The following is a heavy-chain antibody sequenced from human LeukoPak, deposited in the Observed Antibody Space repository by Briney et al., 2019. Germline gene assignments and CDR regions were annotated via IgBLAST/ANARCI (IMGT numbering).Heavy chain of an antibody. CDR3: ARDEGYSGDYYYYYIDI. CDR2: IYYSGST. J-gene: IGHJ6*03. Sequence: KSSETLSLTCTVSGGSISSSSYYWGWIRQPPGKGLEWIGSIYYSGSTYYNPSLKSRVTISVDTSKNQFSLRLSSVTAADTAVYYCARDEGYSGDYYYYYIDIWGKGTTVTISS. CDR1: GGSISSSSYY. D-gene: IGHD3-22*01. V-gene: IGHV4-39*07.